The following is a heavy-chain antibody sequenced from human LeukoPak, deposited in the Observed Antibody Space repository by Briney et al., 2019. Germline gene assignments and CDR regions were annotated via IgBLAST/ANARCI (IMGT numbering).Heavy chain of an antibody. CDR2: ISWNSGTI. CDR3: AKDVSSTRYYYYGMDV. J-gene: IGHJ6*02. Sequence: GRSLRLSCAASGFTFDDYAMQWVRQVPGKGLEGVSGISWNSGTIGYADSVKGRFTISRDNAKNSLYLQMDSLKPEDTALYYCAKDVSSTRYYYYGMDVWGQGTTVTVSS. CDR1: GFTFDDYA. D-gene: IGHD2-2*01. V-gene: IGHV3-9*01.